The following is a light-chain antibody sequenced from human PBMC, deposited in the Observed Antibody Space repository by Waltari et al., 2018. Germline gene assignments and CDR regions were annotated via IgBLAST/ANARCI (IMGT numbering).Light chain of an antibody. V-gene: IGLV1-51*01. CDR1: SPNIGSEP. CDR3: GGWDSSLRAGV. CDR2: DDN. Sequence: QSVLTQPPSISAAPGQRVTISCSGSSPNIGSEPVSWYLQLPGTAPKVLSFDDNKRPSGIPDRISASKSGTSATLDITGLQTGDEAVYYCGGWDSSLRAGVFGGGTKVTV. J-gene: IGLJ3*02.